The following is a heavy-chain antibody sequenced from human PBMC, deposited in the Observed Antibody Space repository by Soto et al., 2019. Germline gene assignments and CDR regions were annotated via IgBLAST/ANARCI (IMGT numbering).Heavy chain of an antibody. CDR2: ISWNSETI. J-gene: IGHJ4*02. CDR3: AKDMKWGGMTTIHYFDS. V-gene: IGHV3-9*01. Sequence: EVQLVESGGGLVQPGRSLRISCAASGFTVDDYAMHWVRQAPRKGLEWVSGISWNSETIDYGGSVKGRFTISRDNAKSSLFLQMNSLRPDDTALYYCAKDMKWGGMTTIHYFDSWGQGTLVTVSS. CDR1: GFTVDDYA. D-gene: IGHD4-17*01.